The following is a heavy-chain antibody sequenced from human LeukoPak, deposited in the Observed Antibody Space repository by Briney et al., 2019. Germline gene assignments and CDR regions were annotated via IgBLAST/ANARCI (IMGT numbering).Heavy chain of an antibody. J-gene: IGHJ4*02. V-gene: IGHV3-74*01. CDR2: ISGHASST. Sequence: GGSLSLSCASSGFTFSNYWIHWVPQPPGKGLVWPSRISGHASSTRYADSVKGRFTISRDNAKNTLYLQIDSLSAEDTAVYYCARGISYYERSGNHGYFDYWGQGTLVPVSS. D-gene: IGHD3-22*01. CDR3: ARGISYYERSGNHGYFDY. CDR1: GFTFSNYW.